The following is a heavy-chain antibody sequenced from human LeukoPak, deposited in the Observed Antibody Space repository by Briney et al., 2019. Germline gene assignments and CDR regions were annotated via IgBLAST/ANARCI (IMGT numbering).Heavy chain of an antibody. CDR2: IRYDGSNK. J-gene: IGHJ4*02. V-gene: IGHV3-30*02. Sequence: PGGSLRLSCAASGFIFSSYGMHWVRQAPGKGLEWVAFIRYDGSNKYYADSVKGRFTISRDNSKNTLYLQMNSLRAEDTAVYYCAKGRRWGYYFDYWGQGTLVTVSS. D-gene: IGHD7-27*01. CDR3: AKGRRWGYYFDY. CDR1: GFIFSSYG.